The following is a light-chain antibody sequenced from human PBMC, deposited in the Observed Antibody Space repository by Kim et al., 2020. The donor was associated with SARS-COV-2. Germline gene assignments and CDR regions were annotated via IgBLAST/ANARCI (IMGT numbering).Light chain of an antibody. Sequence: QSVVTQEPSLTVSPGGTVTPTCGSSTGAVTSGHYPYWFQQKPGQAPRTLIYDTSNKHSWTPARFSGSLLGGKAALTLSGAQPEDEAEYYCLLSYSGARARVFGGGTQLTVL. V-gene: IGLV7-46*01. CDR1: TGAVTSGHY. CDR3: LLSYSGARARV. J-gene: IGLJ3*02. CDR2: DTS.